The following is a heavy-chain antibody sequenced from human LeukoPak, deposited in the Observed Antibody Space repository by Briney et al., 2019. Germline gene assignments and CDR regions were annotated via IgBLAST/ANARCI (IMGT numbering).Heavy chain of an antibody. CDR1: GGSISSGDYY. CDR3: ARALVRYYDILTGYYYFDY. D-gene: IGHD3-9*01. V-gene: IGHV4-30-4*01. J-gene: IGHJ4*02. Sequence: SQTLSLTCTVSGGSISSGDYYWSWIRQPPGKGLERIGYIYYSGSTYYNPSLKSRVTISVDTSKNQFSLKLSSVTAADTAVYYCARALVRYYDILTGYYYFDYWGQGTLVTVSS. CDR2: IYYSGST.